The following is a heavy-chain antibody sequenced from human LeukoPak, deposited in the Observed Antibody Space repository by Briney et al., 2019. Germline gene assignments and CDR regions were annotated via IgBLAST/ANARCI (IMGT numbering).Heavy chain of an antibody. CDR1: GGSISSGVYY. CDR2: IYYSGST. CDR3: ARVLWVGWGSGYYYGMDV. J-gene: IGHJ6*02. Sequence: SETLSLTCTVSGGSISSGVYYWSWIRQHPGKGLEWIGYIYYSGSTYYNPSLKSRVTISVDTSKNQFSLKLSSVTAADTAVYYCARVLWVGWGSGYYYGMDVWGQGTTVTVSS. V-gene: IGHV4-31*03. D-gene: IGHD7-27*01.